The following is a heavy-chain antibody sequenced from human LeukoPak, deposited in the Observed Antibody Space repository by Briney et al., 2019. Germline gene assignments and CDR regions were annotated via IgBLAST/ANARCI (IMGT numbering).Heavy chain of an antibody. CDR3: ARDGYEFRAFDI. CDR2: IKTDGSRT. V-gene: IGHV3-74*01. CDR1: GFTFSSYW. Sequence: GGSLRLSXAASGFTFSSYWMHWVRHAPGKGLVWVSRIKTDGSRTHYADFAQGRFTISRDNAKNTLYLQMNSLRAEDTAVYYCARDGYEFRAFDIWGQGTMVTVSP. D-gene: IGHD5-12*01. J-gene: IGHJ3*02.